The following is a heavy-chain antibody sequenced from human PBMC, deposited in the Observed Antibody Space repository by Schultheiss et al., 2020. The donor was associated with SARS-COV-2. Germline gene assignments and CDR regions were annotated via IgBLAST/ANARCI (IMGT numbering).Heavy chain of an antibody. Sequence: GGSLRLSCAAFGFTFSDYYMSWIRQAPGKGLEWVSAISSSSSYIYYADSVKGRYTISRDNAKNSLYLQMNSLRAEDTAVYYCHILGEYYYYGMDVWGQGTTVTVSS. J-gene: IGHJ6*02. CDR1: GFTFSDYY. V-gene: IGHV3-11*06. CDR3: HILGEYYYYGMDV. CDR2: ISSSSSYI. D-gene: IGHD3-3*02.